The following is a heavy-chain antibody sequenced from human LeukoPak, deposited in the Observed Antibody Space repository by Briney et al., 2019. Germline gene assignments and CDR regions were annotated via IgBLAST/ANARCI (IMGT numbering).Heavy chain of an antibody. CDR1: GLTVSSSY. CDR3: ARNILFAFDI. J-gene: IGHJ3*02. V-gene: IGHV3-53*01. D-gene: IGHD2/OR15-2a*01. Sequence: PSGTLRLSCAASGLTVSSSYMSWVRQAPGPGLEWVSIIYNDGSTYYADSMTGRFTISRYNSKNTLYLQVNSLRAEDTAMYYCARNILFAFDIWGQGTMVTVSS. CDR2: IYNDGST.